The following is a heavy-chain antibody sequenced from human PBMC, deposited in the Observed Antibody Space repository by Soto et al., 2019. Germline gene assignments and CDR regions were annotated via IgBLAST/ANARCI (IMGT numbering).Heavy chain of an antibody. CDR1: GGSISSSSYY. D-gene: IGHD3-3*01. J-gene: IGHJ6*02. CDR2: IYYSGST. V-gene: IGHV4-39*01. Sequence: PSETLSLTCTVSGGSISSSSYYWGWIRQPPGKGLEWIGSIYYSGSTYYNPSLKSRVTISVDTSKNQFSLKLSSVTAADTAVYYCATFVTIFGVPYGMDVWGQGTTVTVSS. CDR3: ATFVTIFGVPYGMDV.